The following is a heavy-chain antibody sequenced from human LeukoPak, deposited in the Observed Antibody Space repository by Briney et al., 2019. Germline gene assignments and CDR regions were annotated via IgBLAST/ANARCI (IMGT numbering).Heavy chain of an antibody. CDR2: IYPGDSDT. Sequence: GESLKISCKDSGYSFTSYWIGWVRQMPGKGLEWMGIIYPGDSDTRYSPSFQGQVTISADKSISTAYLQWSSLKASDTAMYYCARRGMYYYDSSGGLDYWGQGTLVTVSS. CDR3: ARRGMYYYDSSGGLDY. V-gene: IGHV5-51*01. CDR1: GYSFTSYW. D-gene: IGHD3-22*01. J-gene: IGHJ4*02.